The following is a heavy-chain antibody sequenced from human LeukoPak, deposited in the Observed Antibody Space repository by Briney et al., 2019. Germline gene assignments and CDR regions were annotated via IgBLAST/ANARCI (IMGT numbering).Heavy chain of an antibody. V-gene: IGHV3-7*01. J-gene: IGHJ4*02. CDR1: GFSFSGYW. D-gene: IGHD6-13*01. CDR2: IKQDGSEK. CDR3: AREWQGGIAAAGTRIEGDY. Sequence: GGSLRLSCAVSGFSFSGYWMTWVRQAPGKGLEWVANIKQDGSEKNYVDSVKGRFTISRDNAENSLFLKLNSLRVEGTAVYYCAREWQGGIAAAGTRIEGDYWGQGTLVGVSS.